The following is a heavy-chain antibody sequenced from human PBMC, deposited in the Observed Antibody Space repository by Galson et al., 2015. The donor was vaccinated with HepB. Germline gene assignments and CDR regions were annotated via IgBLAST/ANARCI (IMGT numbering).Heavy chain of an antibody. CDR1: GGTFSSYA. D-gene: IGHD5-18*01. V-gene: IGHV1-69*04. Sequence: SVKVSCKASGGTFSSYAISWVRQAPGQGLEWMGRIIPILGIANYAQKFQGRVTITADKSTSTACMELSSLRSEDTAVYYCARVFTAMVYSHGMDVWGQGTTVTVSS. CDR3: ARVFTAMVYSHGMDV. J-gene: IGHJ6*02. CDR2: IIPILGIA.